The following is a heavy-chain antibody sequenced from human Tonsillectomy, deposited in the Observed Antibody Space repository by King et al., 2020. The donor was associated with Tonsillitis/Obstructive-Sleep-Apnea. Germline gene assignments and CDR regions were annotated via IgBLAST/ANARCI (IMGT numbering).Heavy chain of an antibody. J-gene: IGHJ4*02. CDR1: GSFSGFY. V-gene: IGHV4-34*01. Sequence: VQLQQWGAGLLKSSETLSLTCAGGSFSGFYWSWIRQPPGTGLEWIGEIYHTASISYNPSLKSRVTMSVDTSKNHFSLNLNSVTAADTAVYYCARVFCTTGVCYRPFDNWGQGTLVTVSS. CDR3: ARVFCTTGVCYRPFDN. CDR2: IYHTASI. D-gene: IGHD2-8*01.